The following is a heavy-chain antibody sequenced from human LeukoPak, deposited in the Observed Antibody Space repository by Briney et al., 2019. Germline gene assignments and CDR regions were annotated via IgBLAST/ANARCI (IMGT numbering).Heavy chain of an antibody. CDR3: AKDGDPYYYDSSGYYSA. CDR2: FSGSGGST. D-gene: IGHD3-22*01. V-gene: IGHV3-23*01. J-gene: IGHJ5*02. Sequence: GGSLRLSCAASGFTFSSYAMSWVRQAPGKGLEWVSAFSGSGGSTYYADSVKGRFTISRDNSKNTLYLQMNSLRAEDTAVYYCAKDGDPYYYDSSGYYSAWGQGTLVTVSS. CDR1: GFTFSSYA.